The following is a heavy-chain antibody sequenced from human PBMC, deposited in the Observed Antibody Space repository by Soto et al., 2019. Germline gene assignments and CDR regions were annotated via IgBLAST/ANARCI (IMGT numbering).Heavy chain of an antibody. CDR2: IYYSGST. CDR3: GQLLNRVNYYYYMDV. V-gene: IGHV4-39*01. J-gene: IGHJ6*03. CDR1: GGSVSSSSYY. D-gene: IGHD2-2*01. Sequence: SETLSLTCTVSGGSVSSSSYYWGWIRQPPGKGLEWIGSIYYSGSTYYNPSLKSRVTISVDTSKNRFSLKLSSVTAADTAVYYCGQLLNRVNYYYYMDVWGKGTTVTV.